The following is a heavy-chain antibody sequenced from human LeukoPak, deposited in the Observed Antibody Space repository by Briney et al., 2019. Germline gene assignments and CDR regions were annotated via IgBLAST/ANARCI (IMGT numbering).Heavy chain of an antibody. J-gene: IGHJ5*02. CDR2: IYYSGST. Sequence: PSETLSLTCTASGGSISSYYWSWIRQPPGKELEWIGYIYYSGSTNYNPSLKSRVTISVDTSKNQFSLKLSSVTAADTAVYYCARGPAVLWFGELYIWFDPWGQGTLVTVSS. V-gene: IGHV4-59*01. CDR3: ARGPAVLWFGELYIWFDP. CDR1: GGSISSYY. D-gene: IGHD3-10*01.